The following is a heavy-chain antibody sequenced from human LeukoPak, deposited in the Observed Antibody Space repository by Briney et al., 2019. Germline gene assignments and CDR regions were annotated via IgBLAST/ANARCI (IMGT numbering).Heavy chain of an antibody. CDR3: AKDHLPGIVVADRDY. CDR2: IRGSGGTT. J-gene: IGHJ4*02. V-gene: IGHV3-23*01. D-gene: IGHD6-19*01. Sequence: PGGSLRLSCAASGFIFNRYGMSWVRQAPGKGLEWVSAIRGSGGTTYYADSVKGRFTISRDNSKNTVYLQINSLRAEDTAVYYCAKDHLPGIVVADRDYWGQGTLVTVSS. CDR1: GFIFNRYG.